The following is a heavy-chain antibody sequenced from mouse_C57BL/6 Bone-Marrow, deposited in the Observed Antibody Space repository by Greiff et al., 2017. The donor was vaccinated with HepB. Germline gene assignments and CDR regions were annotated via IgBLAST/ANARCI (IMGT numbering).Heavy chain of an antibody. CDR3: ARAYYYAMDY. J-gene: IGHJ4*01. Sequence: EVKLMESGGGLVQPGGSLKLSCAASGFTFSDYYMYWVRQTPEKRLEWVAYISNGGGSTYYPDTVKGRFTISRDNAKNTLYLHMSRLKSEDTAMYYCARAYYYAMDYWGQGTSVTVSS. V-gene: IGHV5-12*01. CDR1: GFTFSDYY. CDR2: ISNGGGST.